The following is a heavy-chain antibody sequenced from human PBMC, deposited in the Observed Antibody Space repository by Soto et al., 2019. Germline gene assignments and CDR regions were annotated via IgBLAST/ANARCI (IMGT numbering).Heavy chain of an antibody. Sequence: PSETLSLTCTVSGGSISSSSYYWGWIRQPPGKGLEWIGSIYYSGSTYYNPSLKSRVTISVDTSKNQFSLKLSSVTAADTAVYYCARLVWAAGKDGMDVWGQGTTVT. V-gene: IGHV4-39*01. D-gene: IGHD6-13*01. CDR1: GGSISSSSYY. CDR2: IYYSGST. J-gene: IGHJ6*02. CDR3: ARLVWAAGKDGMDV.